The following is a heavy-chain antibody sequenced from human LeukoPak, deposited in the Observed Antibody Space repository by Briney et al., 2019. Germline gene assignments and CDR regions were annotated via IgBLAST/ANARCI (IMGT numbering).Heavy chain of an antibody. CDR3: AREGRYHDILTGPQFDP. CDR1: GGSISSYY. CDR2: IYTSGST. Sequence: PSETLSLTCTVSGGSISSYYWSWIRQPAGKGLEWIGRIYTSGSTNYNPSLKSRVTMSVDTSKNQFSLKLSSVTAADTAVYYCAREGRYHDILTGPQFDPWGQGTLVTVSS. J-gene: IGHJ5*02. D-gene: IGHD3-9*01. V-gene: IGHV4-4*07.